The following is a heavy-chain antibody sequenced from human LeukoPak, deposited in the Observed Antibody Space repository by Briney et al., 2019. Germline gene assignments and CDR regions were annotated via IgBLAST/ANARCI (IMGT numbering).Heavy chain of an antibody. CDR3: TTEYNNDWFGY. V-gene: IGHV3-15*05. D-gene: IGHD1-14*01. J-gene: IGHJ5*01. CDR1: GFSFSNAW. Sequence: GGSLRLSCAASGFSFSNAWMSWVRQAPGKGLEWVGRIKSKTNGGTPDYAAPVKGRFTISRDDSQNTLYLEMNSLKTEDTAVYYCTTEYNNDWFGYWGQGTLVTVSS. CDR2: IKSKTNGGTP.